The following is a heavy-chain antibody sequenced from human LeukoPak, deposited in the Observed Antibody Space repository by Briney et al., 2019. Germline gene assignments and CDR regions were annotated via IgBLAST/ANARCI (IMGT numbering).Heavy chain of an antibody. CDR3: AKVDYWSPENYFDS. Sequence: PGGSLRLSCAASGFTFNTYAMSWVRQAPGKGLEWVSSMSGSGSSTYYADSVKGRFTISRDNSQNTVFLQMNSLRVEDTAVYYCAKVDYWSPENYFDSWGQGTLVTVSS. CDR1: GFTFNTYA. D-gene: IGHD1-1*01. CDR2: MSGSGSST. V-gene: IGHV3-23*01. J-gene: IGHJ4*02.